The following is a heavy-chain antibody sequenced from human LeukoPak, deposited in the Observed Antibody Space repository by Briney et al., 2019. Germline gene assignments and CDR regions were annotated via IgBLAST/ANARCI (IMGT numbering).Heavy chain of an antibody. CDR2: INHSGST. CDR3: AREGRVVRAIYGMDV. CDR1: GGSFSGYY. V-gene: IGHV4-34*01. J-gene: IGHJ6*02. D-gene: IGHD2-15*01. Sequence: SETLSLACAVYGGSFSGYYWSWIRQPPGKGLEWIGEINHSGSTNYNPSLKSRVTISVDTSKNQFSLKLSSVTAADTAVYYCAREGRVVRAIYGMDVWGQGTTVTVSS.